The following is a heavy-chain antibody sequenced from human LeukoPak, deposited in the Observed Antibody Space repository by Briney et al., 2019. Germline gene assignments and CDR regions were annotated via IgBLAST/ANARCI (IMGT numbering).Heavy chain of an antibody. D-gene: IGHD3-10*01. J-gene: IGHJ4*02. CDR1: GFIFSSYA. Sequence: GGSLRLSCAASGFIFSSYAMSWVRQAPGRGLEWVSAISTSGGSTYYADSVKGRFTISRDNSKNTLYLQMNSLRAEDTAVYYCAKDSSYYGSGTYWNYWGQGTLVTVSS. CDR3: AKDSSYYGSGTYWNY. V-gene: IGHV3-23*01. CDR2: ISTSGGST.